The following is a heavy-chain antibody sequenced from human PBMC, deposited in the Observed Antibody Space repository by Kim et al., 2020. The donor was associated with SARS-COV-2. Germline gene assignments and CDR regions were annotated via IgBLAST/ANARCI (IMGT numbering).Heavy chain of an antibody. J-gene: IGHJ5*02. CDR3: AGVGGITRVRGSVWFDP. V-gene: IGHV4-4*02. CDR2: IYHSGST. D-gene: IGHD3-10*01. CDR1: GGSISSSNW. Sequence: SETLSLTCAVSGGSISSSNWWSWVRQPPGKGLEWIGEIYHSGSTNYNPSLKSRVTISGDKSKNQFSLKLSSVTAADTAVYDGAGVGGITRVRGSVWFDPWGQGTLVTVSS.